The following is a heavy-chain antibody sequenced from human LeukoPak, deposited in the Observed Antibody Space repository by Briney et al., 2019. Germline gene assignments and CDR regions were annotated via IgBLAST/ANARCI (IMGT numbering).Heavy chain of an antibody. CDR3: ARLNGGDFAFDY. D-gene: IGHD2-21*01. CDR2: ISSSSSYI. Sequence: GGSLRLSCAASGFTFSSYSMNWVRQAPGKGLEWVSSISSSSSYIYYADSVKGRFTISRDNAKNSLYLQMNSLRAEDTAVYYCARLNGGDFAFDYWGQGTLVTVSS. V-gene: IGHV3-21*01. CDR1: GFTFSSYS. J-gene: IGHJ4*02.